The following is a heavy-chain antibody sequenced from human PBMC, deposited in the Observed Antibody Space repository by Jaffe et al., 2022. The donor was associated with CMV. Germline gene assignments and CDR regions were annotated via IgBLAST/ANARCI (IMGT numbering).Heavy chain of an antibody. CDR2: INFDGSSL. CDR3: AREANDGDVFDF. CDR1: GFTLRSHW. J-gene: IGHJ4*02. D-gene: IGHD4-17*01. V-gene: IGHV3-74*01. Sequence: EVHLVESGGGLVHPGGSLRLSCAASGFTLRSHWMHWVRQAPGKGLVWVSRINFDGSSLLYADSVEGRFTISRDNSKNTLYLQMKGLRAEDTAVYYCAREANDGDVFDFWGQGTLVTVSS.